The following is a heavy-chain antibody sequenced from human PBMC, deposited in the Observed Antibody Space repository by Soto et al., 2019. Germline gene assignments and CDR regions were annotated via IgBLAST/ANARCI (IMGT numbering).Heavy chain of an antibody. Sequence: PSETLSLTCTVSYGSISSYYWSWIRQPPGKRLEWIGYIYYSGSTNYNPSLKSRVTISVDTSKNQFSLKLSSVTAADTAVYYCARGGYDCSSTSCYIPQPNYYYYYMDVWGKGTTVTVS. CDR1: YGSISSYY. D-gene: IGHD2-2*02. CDR2: IYYSGST. CDR3: ARGGYDCSSTSCYIPQPNYYYYYMDV. J-gene: IGHJ6*03. V-gene: IGHV4-59*01.